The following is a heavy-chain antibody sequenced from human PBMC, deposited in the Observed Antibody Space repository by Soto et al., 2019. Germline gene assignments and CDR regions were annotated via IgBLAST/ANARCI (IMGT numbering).Heavy chain of an antibody. CDR2: INHSGTT. Sequence: QVQLQQWGAGLLKPSETLSLTCAVYGGSFSGYYWSWIRQPPGKGLEWIGEINHSGTTNYKASLKSRVAISVDTSKNQFSLKLTSVTAADTAVYFCARGEWDIVEVPGSYSYYYYGMDVWGQGTTVTVSS. CDR3: ARGEWDIVEVPGSYSYYYYGMDV. V-gene: IGHV4-34*01. D-gene: IGHD2-2*01. J-gene: IGHJ6*02. CDR1: GGSFSGYY.